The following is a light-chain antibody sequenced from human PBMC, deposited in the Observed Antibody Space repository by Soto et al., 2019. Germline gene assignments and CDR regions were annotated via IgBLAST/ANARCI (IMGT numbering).Light chain of an antibody. J-gene: IGKJ5*01. V-gene: IGKV1-33*01. CDR1: HDIIKY. Sequence: DIQMTQSPSSLSASVGDRVSITCQASHDIIKYLNWYQLKPGKAPKLLIYDSSNLEPGVPSRFSASGYGTDFIFTISSLQPEDIGTYYCQQYDNVLITFGQGTRLEIK. CDR2: DSS. CDR3: QQYDNVLIT.